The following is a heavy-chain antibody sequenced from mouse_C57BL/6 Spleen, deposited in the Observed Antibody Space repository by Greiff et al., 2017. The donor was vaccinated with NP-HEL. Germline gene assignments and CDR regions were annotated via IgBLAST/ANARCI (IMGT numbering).Heavy chain of an antibody. Sequence: QVTLKESGPGILQSSQTLSLTCSFSGFSLSTSGMGVSWIRQPSGKGLEWLAHIYWDDDKRYNPSLKSRLTISKDTSRNQVFLKITSVDTADTATYYCARSRAGSSYDWYFDVWGTGTTVTVSS. V-gene: IGHV8-12*01. D-gene: IGHD1-1*01. CDR1: GFSLSTSGMG. CDR3: ARSRAGSSYDWYFDV. J-gene: IGHJ1*03. CDR2: IYWDDDK.